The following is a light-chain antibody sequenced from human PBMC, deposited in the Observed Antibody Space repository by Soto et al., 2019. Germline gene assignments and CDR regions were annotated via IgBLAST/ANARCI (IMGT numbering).Light chain of an antibody. CDR3: SSYTSSSTLGV. CDR1: SSDVGGYNY. CDR2: DVS. V-gene: IGLV2-14*01. J-gene: IGLJ2*01. Sequence: QSALTQPASVSGSPGQSITISCTGTSSDVGGYNYVSWYQQHPGKAPKLMIYDVSNRPSGVSNRFSGSKSGNTASLNISGLQAEYDADYYCSSYTSSSTLGVFGGGTKLTVL.